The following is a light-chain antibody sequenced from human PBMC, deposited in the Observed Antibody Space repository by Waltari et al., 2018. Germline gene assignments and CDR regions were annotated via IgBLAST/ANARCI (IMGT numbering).Light chain of an antibody. V-gene: IGKV1-5*01. Sequence: DIQMTQSPSTLSASVGDRVTITCRASQSISSWLAWYQQKPGKAPKLLIYDASRLESGGPSRFSGSGSGTEFTLTISSLQPDDFATYYCQQYNSYSPGFGGGTKVEIK. CDR2: DAS. CDR3: QQYNSYSPG. J-gene: IGKJ4*01. CDR1: QSISSW.